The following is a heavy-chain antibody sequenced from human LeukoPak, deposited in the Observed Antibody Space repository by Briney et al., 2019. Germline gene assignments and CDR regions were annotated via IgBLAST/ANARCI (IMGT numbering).Heavy chain of an antibody. D-gene: IGHD2-2*01. CDR1: GYSISSGYY. J-gene: IGHJ5*02. CDR2: IYHSGST. V-gene: IGHV4-38-2*02. CDR3: ARDAGVPAAISCWFDP. Sequence: SETLSLTCAVSGYSISSGYYWGWIRQPPGKGLEWIGSIYHSGSTYYNPSLKSRVTISVDTSKNQFSLELSSVTAADTAVYYCARDAGVPAAISCWFDPWGQGTLVTVSS.